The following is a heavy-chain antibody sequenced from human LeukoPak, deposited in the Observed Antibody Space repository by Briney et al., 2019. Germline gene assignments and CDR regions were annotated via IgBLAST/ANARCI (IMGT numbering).Heavy chain of an antibody. Sequence: GGSLRLSCTASGFTFGDYAMSWVRQAPGKGLEWVGFIRSKAYGGTTEYAASVKGRFTISRDDSKSIAYLQLNSLKTEDTAVYYCTRRTVTTDAFANWGQGTTVTVSS. CDR2: IRSKAYGGTT. V-gene: IGHV3-49*04. CDR3: TRRTVTTDAFAN. D-gene: IGHD4-17*01. CDR1: GFTFGDYA. J-gene: IGHJ3*02.